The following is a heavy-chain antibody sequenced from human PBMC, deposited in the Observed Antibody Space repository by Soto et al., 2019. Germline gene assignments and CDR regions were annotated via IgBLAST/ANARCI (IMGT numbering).Heavy chain of an antibody. D-gene: IGHD3-3*01. Sequence: ASVKVSCKASGYTFTSYYMHWVRQAPGQGLGWMGIINPSGGSTSYEQKCQGRVTMTRDTSTSTVYMELSSLRSEDTAVYYCARDNPLRFWEWFRTDSYYYYGMYVWGQGTTVTVPS. CDR1: GYTFTSYY. CDR3: ARDNPLRFWEWFRTDSYYYYGMYV. V-gene: IGHV1-46*01. CDR2: INPSGGST. J-gene: IGHJ6*02.